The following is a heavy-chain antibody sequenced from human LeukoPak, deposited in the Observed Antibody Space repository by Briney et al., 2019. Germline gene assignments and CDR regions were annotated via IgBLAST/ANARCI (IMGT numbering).Heavy chain of an antibody. CDR1: GFTFSTYA. D-gene: IGHD3-22*01. CDR2: ISGSGGST. Sequence: GGSLRLSCAVSGFTFSTYAMSWVRQAPGKGLEWVSAISGSGGSTYYADSVKGRFTISRDNPKNTLSLQMNSLRAEDTAVFYCAKERDSRGYFDYWGQGTLVTVSS. CDR3: AKERDSRGYFDY. J-gene: IGHJ4*02. V-gene: IGHV3-23*01.